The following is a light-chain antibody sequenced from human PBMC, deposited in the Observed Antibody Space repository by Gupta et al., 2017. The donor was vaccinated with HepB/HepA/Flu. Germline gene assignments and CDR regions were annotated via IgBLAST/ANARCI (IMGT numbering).Light chain of an antibody. CDR1: SSNIGRNT. J-gene: IGLJ3*02. V-gene: IGLV1-44*01. CDR3: AAWDDSLNGWV. CDR2: SNN. Sequence: QSVVTQPPSASGTPGQRVTISCSGSSSNIGRNTVNWYQPLPGTAPKLLIYSNNQRPSGVPDRFSGSKSGTSASLAISGLQADDEADYYCAAWDDSLNGWVFGGGTKLTVL.